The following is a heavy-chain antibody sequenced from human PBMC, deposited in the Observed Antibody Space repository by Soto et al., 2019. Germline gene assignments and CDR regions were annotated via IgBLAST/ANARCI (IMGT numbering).Heavy chain of an antibody. CDR1: GYTFTSYG. J-gene: IGHJ4*02. D-gene: IGHD6-19*01. CDR2: ISAYNGNT. V-gene: IGHV1-18*01. CDR3: ARTGVSIAVPSYFDY. Sequence: ASVKVSCKASGYTFTSYGISWVRQAPGQGLEWMGWISAYNGNTNYARKLQGRVTMTTDTSTSTAYMELRSLRSDDTAVYYCARTGVSIAVPSYFDYSGQGTLVTVSS.